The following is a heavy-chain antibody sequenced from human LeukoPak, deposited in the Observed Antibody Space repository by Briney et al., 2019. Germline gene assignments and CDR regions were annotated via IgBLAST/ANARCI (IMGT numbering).Heavy chain of an antibody. CDR2: INHSGRT. J-gene: IGHJ4*02. V-gene: IGHV4-34*01. Sequence: PSETLSLTSAVYGGSFSGYYWNWIRQPPGKGLEWIGEINHSGRTKYNPSLKSRVTISVDTSKNQFSLILSSVTAADTAVHYCARGQFQRDYWGQGTLVTVSS. CDR1: GGSFSGYY. D-gene: IGHD5-24*01. CDR3: ARGQFQRDY.